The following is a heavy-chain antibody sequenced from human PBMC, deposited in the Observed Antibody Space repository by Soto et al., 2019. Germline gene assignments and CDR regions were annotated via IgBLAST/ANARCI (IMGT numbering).Heavy chain of an antibody. CDR2: IYYRGTT. J-gene: IGHJ5*01. Sequence: QVQLQEPGPELVKPSQTLSLTCSVSGGSISTGVWYWSWVREHPGKGLEWIGDIYYRGTTSYNPFLGSRVTVSRDTSKNEVSLKVNSVTAADTAVYYCARVSAGGTRWFDSWGQGIRVTVSS. V-gene: IGHV4-31*03. CDR1: GGSISTGVWY. CDR3: ARVSAGGTRWFDS. D-gene: IGHD6-13*01.